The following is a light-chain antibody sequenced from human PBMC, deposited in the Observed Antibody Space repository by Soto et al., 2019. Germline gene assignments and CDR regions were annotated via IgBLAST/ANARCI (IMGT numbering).Light chain of an antibody. CDR3: GTWDSSLSVYV. V-gene: IGLV1-51*01. CDR1: SSNIGNNY. J-gene: IGLJ1*01. CDR2: DNN. Sequence: QSVLTQPPSVSAAPGQKGTISCSGSSSNIGNNYVSWYQQLPGTAPKLLIYDNNKQPSGIPDRFSGSKSGTSATLGITGLQTGDEADYYCGTWDSSLSVYVFGTGTKLTVL.